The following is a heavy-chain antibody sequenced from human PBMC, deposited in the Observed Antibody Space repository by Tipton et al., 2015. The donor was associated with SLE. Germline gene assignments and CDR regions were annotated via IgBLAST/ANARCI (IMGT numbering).Heavy chain of an antibody. CDR3: TRGASGWDY. J-gene: IGHJ4*02. V-gene: IGHV3-11*04. Sequence: SLRLSCVASGFTFSDYHMGWIRQAPGKGVEWLSYISSSGGTKYYADSVKGRFTISRDNAKNSLYLQMNSLRAEDTAVYYCTRGASGWDYWGQGTLVTVSS. CDR2: ISSSGGTK. D-gene: IGHD6-25*01. CDR1: GFTFSDYH.